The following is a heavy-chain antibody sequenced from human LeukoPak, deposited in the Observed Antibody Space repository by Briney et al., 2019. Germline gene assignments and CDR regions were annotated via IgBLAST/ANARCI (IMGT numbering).Heavy chain of an antibody. CDR1: GYTFTAYY. D-gene: IGHD6-19*01. Sequence: ASVKVSCKASGYTFTAYYMHWVRRAPGQGLEWMGWINPNSGGTNYAQKFQGRVTMTRDTSITTAYMELSRLRSDDTAVYYCANTRAAVAMYYFDYWGQGTLVTVSS. V-gene: IGHV1-2*02. CDR2: INPNSGGT. CDR3: ANTRAAVAMYYFDY. J-gene: IGHJ4*02.